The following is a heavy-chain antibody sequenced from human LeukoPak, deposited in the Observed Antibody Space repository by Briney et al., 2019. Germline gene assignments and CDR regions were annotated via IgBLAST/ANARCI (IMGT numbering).Heavy chain of an antibody. Sequence: SETLSLTYSVSGGSISSYYWSWIRQPPGKGLEWIGYIYYSGSTDYNPSLKSRVTISVDTSKNQFSLKLSSVTAADTAVYYCARFGYYDFWSGYPLDYWGQGTLVTVSS. V-gene: IGHV4-59*01. D-gene: IGHD3-3*01. CDR1: GGSISSYY. J-gene: IGHJ4*02. CDR3: ARFGYYDFWSGYPLDY. CDR2: IYYSGST.